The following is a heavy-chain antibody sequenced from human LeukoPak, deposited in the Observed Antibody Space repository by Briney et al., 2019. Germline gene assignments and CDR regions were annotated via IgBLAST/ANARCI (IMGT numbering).Heavy chain of an antibody. V-gene: IGHV3-48*04. CDR3: ARVPSGYTLGYGYYYYYMDV. D-gene: IGHD5-18*01. Sequence: GGSLRLACAVSGFTFSDYTMTWVRQAPGKGLEWVSYISASSSTIYYADSVKGRFTISRDNTKNTLYLQMNSLRAEDTAVYYCARVPSGYTLGYGYYYYYMDVWGKGTTVTVSS. CDR1: GFTFSDYT. CDR2: ISASSSTI. J-gene: IGHJ6*03.